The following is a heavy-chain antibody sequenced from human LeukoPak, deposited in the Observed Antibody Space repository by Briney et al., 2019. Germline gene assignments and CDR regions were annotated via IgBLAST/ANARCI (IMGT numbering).Heavy chain of an antibody. Sequence: SQTLSLTCAISGDSVSSNSAAWNWIRQSPSRGLEWLGRAYYRSKWYNDYAVSVKSRITINPDTSKNQFSLQLNSVTPEDTAVYYCARVGDYGDYHPFDYWGQGTLVTVSS. CDR3: ARVGDYGDYHPFDY. V-gene: IGHV6-1*01. CDR1: GDSVSSNSAA. D-gene: IGHD4-17*01. CDR2: AYYRSKWYN. J-gene: IGHJ4*02.